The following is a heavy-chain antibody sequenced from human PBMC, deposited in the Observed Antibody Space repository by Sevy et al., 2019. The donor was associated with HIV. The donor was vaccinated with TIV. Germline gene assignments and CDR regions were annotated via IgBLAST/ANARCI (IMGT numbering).Heavy chain of an antibody. Sequence: GGSLRLSCAASGFSFSTYWMTWVRQAPGKGLESVAVISYDKVNTYHSDSVKGRFTISRDNSKNTLYLQMNSLRPEDTAVYYCARDGGGDYFDYWGQGTLVTVSS. CDR3: ARDGGGDYFDY. V-gene: IGHV3-30*03. D-gene: IGHD3-16*01. CDR1: GFSFSTYW. CDR2: ISYDKVNT. J-gene: IGHJ4*02.